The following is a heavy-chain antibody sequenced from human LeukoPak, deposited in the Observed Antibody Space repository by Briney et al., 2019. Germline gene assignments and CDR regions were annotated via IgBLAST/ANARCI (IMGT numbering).Heavy chain of an antibody. CDR1: GFTFSSYG. J-gene: IGHJ6*03. D-gene: IGHD2-2*01. CDR2: ISYDGSNK. V-gene: IGHV3-30*03. Sequence: GGSLRLSCAASGFTFSSYGMHWVRQAPGKGLEWVAVISYDGSNKYYADSVKGRFTISRDNSKNTLYLQMNSLRAEDTAVYYCARAQLPSTAPYYYYYMDVWGKGTTVTVSS. CDR3: ARAQLPSTAPYYYYYMDV.